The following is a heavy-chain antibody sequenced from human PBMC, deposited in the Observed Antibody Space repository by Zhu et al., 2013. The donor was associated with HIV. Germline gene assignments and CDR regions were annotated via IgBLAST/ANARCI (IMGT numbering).Heavy chain of an antibody. Sequence: QVQLVQSGAEVKKPGSSVKVSCKASGGTFSSYAISWVRQAPGQGLEWMGGIIPIFGTANYAQKFQGRVTITADKSTSTAYMELSSLRSEDTAVYYCARARIAAAGTTTYYYYYGMDVWGQGTTVTVSS. CDR2: IIPIFGTA. CDR1: GGTFSSYA. V-gene: IGHV1-69*06. J-gene: IGHJ6*02. CDR3: ARARIAAAGTTTYYYYYGMDV. D-gene: IGHD6-13*01.